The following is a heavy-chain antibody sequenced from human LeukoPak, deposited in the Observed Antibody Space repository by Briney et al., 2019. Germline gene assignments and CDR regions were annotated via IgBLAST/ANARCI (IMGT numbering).Heavy chain of an antibody. CDR3: ARESGARTFDY. Sequence: GGSLRLSCAASGFSFSNFAMTWVRQAPGKGLEWVSTLSGSGVLTYYADSVTGRFTISRDNSKSTLYLQMNSLRAEDTAVYYCARESGARTFDYWGQGTLVTVSS. D-gene: IGHD1-26*01. J-gene: IGHJ4*02. V-gene: IGHV3-23*01. CDR1: GFSFSNFA. CDR2: LSGSGVLT.